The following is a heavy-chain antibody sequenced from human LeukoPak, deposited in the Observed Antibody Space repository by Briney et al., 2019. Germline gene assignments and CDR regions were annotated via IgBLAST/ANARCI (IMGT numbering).Heavy chain of an antibody. J-gene: IGHJ4*02. D-gene: IGHD3-3*01. Sequence: GGSLRLSCTTSGFNFRAYWMGWVRQAPGKGLEWVSAISGSGGSTYYADSVKGRFTISRDNSKNTLYLQMNSLRAEDTAVYYCAKDYHYDFWSGYHFDYWGQGTLVTVSS. CDR1: GFNFRAYW. CDR3: AKDYHYDFWSGYHFDY. CDR2: ISGSGGST. V-gene: IGHV3-23*01.